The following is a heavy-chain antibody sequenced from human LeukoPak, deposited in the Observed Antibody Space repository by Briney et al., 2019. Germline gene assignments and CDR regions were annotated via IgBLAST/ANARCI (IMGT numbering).Heavy chain of an antibody. Sequence: SVKVSCKASVGTFSSYAISWVRQAPGQGLEGMGGIIPIFGTANYAQKFQGRVTITADESTSTAYMELSSLRSEDTAVYYCAREDTSWGYFDYWGQGTLVTVSS. J-gene: IGHJ4*02. CDR3: AREDTSWGYFDY. CDR2: IIPIFGTA. V-gene: IGHV1-69*13. CDR1: VGTFSSYA. D-gene: IGHD2-2*01.